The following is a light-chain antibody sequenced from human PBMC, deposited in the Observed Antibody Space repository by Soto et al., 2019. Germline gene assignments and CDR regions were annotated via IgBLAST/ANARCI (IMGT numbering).Light chain of an antibody. CDR2: KVS. Sequence: DVAMTQSPLSLPVTVGQSASISCRSSHSLVDRDENTYLSWFHQRPGQPPRRLIYKVSNRDPGVPDRFSGSGSGTDFTLQISRVEAEDVEVYYCMQGAHWPPWTFGQGTKVEIK. V-gene: IGKV2-30*01. J-gene: IGKJ1*01. CDR3: MQGAHWPPWT. CDR1: HSLVDRDENTY.